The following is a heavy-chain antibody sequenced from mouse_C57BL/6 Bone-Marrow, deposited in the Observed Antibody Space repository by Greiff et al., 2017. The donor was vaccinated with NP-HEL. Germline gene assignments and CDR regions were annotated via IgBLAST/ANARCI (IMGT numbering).Heavy chain of an antibody. CDR3: AVYSNYDYFDY. J-gene: IGHJ2*01. CDR1: GFNIKDYY. Sequence: EVQVVESGAELVKPGASVKLSCTASGFNIKDYYMHWVKQRTEQGLEWIGRIDHEDGETKYAPKFQGRAPITADTSSNTAYLQLSSLTSEDTAVYYCAVYSNYDYFDYWGQGTTLTVSS. D-gene: IGHD2-5*01. CDR2: IDHEDGET. V-gene: IGHV14-2*01.